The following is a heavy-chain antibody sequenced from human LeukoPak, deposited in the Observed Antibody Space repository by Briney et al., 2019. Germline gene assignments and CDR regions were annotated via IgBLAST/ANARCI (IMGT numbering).Heavy chain of an antibody. CDR1: GDSFSTYV. CDR2: VIPMVGTA. D-gene: IGHD3-3*01. V-gene: IGHV1-69*13. CDR3: AREDRVLRGYYYYGMDV. Sequence: ASVKVSCKASGDSFSTYVISWVRQAPGQGLEWMGGVIPMVGTANIAQKFQGRVTITADESTSTAYMELSSLRSEDTAVYYCAREDRVLRGYYYYGMDVWGQGTTVTVSS. J-gene: IGHJ6*02.